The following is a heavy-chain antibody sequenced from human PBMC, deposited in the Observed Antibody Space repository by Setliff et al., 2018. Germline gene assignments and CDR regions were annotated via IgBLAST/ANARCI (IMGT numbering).Heavy chain of an antibody. V-gene: IGHV4-4*09. Sequence: PSETLSLTCTVSGGSISSSYWSWIRQPPGKGLEWIGYFYHSGSMNHNPSLKGRVTMSVDTPNNQLSLKLTSVSAADTAVYYCARAYYYGSGNSHKYYMDVWGKGTAVTVSS. D-gene: IGHD3-10*01. J-gene: IGHJ6*03. CDR3: ARAYYYGSGNSHKYYMDV. CDR1: GGSISSSY. CDR2: FYHSGSM.